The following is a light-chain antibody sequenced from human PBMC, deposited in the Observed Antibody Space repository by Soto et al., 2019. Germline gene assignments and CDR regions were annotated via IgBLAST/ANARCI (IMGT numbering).Light chain of an antibody. CDR3: SSYTGGSTRV. J-gene: IGLJ3*02. CDR1: SSDVGGYNY. V-gene: IGLV2-14*01. Sequence: QSVLTQPASVSGSPGQSITISCTGTSSDVGGYNYVSWYQQHPGKAPKLMIYDVSNRPSGVSNRFSGSKSGNTASLTISGLQAEDEADYYCSSYTGGSTRVFGGGTKLTVL. CDR2: DVS.